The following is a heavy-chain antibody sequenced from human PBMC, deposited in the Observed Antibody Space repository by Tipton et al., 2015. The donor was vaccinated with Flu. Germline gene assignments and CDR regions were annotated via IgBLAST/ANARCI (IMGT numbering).Heavy chain of an antibody. CDR1: GFTFSSYA. D-gene: IGHD2-21*02. Sequence: SGFTFSSYAMSWVRQAPGKGLEWVSAISGSGGSTYYADSVKGRFTISRGNSKNTLYLQMNSLRAEDTAVYYCANEVVVTAIRSFDYWGQGTLVTVSS. V-gene: IGHV3-23*01. CDR3: ANEVVVTAIRSFDY. CDR2: ISGSGGST. J-gene: IGHJ4*02.